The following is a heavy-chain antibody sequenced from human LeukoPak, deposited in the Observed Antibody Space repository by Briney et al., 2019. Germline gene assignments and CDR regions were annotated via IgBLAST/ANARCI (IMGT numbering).Heavy chain of an antibody. Sequence: GGSLRLSCAASGFTFSSYAMHWVRQAPGKGLEYVSAISSNGGSTYYANSVKGRFTISRDNSKNTLYLQMGSLGAEDMAVYYCAREGYSYGLFDYWGQGTLVTVSS. CDR1: GFTFSSYA. V-gene: IGHV3-64*01. CDR3: AREGYSYGLFDY. D-gene: IGHD5-18*01. J-gene: IGHJ4*02. CDR2: ISSNGGST.